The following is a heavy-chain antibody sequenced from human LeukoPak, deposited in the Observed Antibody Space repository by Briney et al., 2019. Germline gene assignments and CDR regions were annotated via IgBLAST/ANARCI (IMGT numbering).Heavy chain of an antibody. V-gene: IGHV3-64D*09. J-gene: IGHJ3*02. D-gene: IGHD5-18*01. CDR3: VKGRGYSYGAGAFDI. CDR1: GFTFSDYT. CDR2: ITSNGGST. Sequence: GGSLRLSCSVSGFTFSDYTMYWVRQAPGKGLEYVSAITSNGGSTFHADSVKGRFTISRDNSKNTLYLQMSSLGAEDTAVYCCVKGRGYSYGAGAFDIWGQGTRVTVSS.